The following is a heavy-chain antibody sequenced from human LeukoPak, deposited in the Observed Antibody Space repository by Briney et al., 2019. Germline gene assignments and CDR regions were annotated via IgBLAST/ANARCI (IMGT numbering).Heavy chain of an antibody. J-gene: IGHJ4*02. D-gene: IGHD3-3*01. CDR3: ADTSRSGYYNQFDY. Sequence: ASVKVSCKVSGYTLTELSMHWVRQAPGKGLEWMGGFDPEDGETIYAQKFQGRVTMTEDTSTDTAYMELSSLRSEDTAVYYCADTSRSGYYNQFDYWGQGTLVTVSS. V-gene: IGHV1-24*01. CDR1: GYTLTELS. CDR2: FDPEDGET.